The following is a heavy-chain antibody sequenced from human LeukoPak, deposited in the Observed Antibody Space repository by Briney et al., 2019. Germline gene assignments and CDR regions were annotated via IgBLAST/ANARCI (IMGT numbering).Heavy chain of an antibody. CDR1: GFTFSSYA. CDR3: AKDQGVTAAVAGTRKWAFDY. Sequence: GGSLRLSCAASGFTFSSYAMHWVRQAPGKGLEWVSAISGSGGSTYYADSVKGRFTISRDNSKNTLYLQMNSLRAEDTAVYYCAKDQGVTAAVAGTRKWAFDYWGQGTLVTVSS. V-gene: IGHV3-23*01. J-gene: IGHJ4*02. D-gene: IGHD6-19*01. CDR2: ISGSGGST.